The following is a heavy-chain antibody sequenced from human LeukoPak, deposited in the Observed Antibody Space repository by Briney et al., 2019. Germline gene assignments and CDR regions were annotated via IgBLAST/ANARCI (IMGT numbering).Heavy chain of an antibody. Sequence: GASVKVSFKAAVYSYTAFYLHWVRQAPGQGLEWMGWIHPRSGDTTYAQKFQGRVTLTRDTCISTAYMVLSSLRSDDTAVYYCARDGDYGTRSYYRGFINSWSQGTPVTVSP. V-gene: IGHV1-2*02. D-gene: IGHD3-16*01. J-gene: IGHJ4*02. CDR1: VYSYTAFY. CDR3: ARDGDYGTRSYYRGFINS. CDR2: IHPRSGDT.